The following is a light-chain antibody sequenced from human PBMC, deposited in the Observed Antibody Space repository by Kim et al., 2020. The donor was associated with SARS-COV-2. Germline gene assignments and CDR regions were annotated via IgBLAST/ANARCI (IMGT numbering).Light chain of an antibody. Sequence: EIVLTQSPGTLSLSPAERATLSCRASQSVGNSFAWYQQKPGQPPRLLIYDAFSRATGIPARFSASGSGTDFTLTISSLEPEDFAVYYCQQRGNWPLTFGQGTKVDIK. V-gene: IGKV3-11*01. CDR1: QSVGNS. CDR3: QQRGNWPLT. CDR2: DAF. J-gene: IGKJ1*01.